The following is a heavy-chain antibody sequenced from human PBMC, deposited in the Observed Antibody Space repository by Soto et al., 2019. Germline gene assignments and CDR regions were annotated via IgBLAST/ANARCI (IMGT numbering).Heavy chain of an antibody. D-gene: IGHD6-6*01. CDR1: GYTFTSYG. Sequence: ASVKVSCKASGYTFTSYGISWVRQAPGQGLEGMGWISAYNGNTNYAQKLQGRVSMTTDTATCTAYMELRSLRSDDTAVYYCARDRAFLEYSCSSPIRNWFDPWGQGTLVTVSS. CDR3: ARDRAFLEYSCSSPIRNWFDP. V-gene: IGHV1-18*04. J-gene: IGHJ5*02. CDR2: ISAYNGNT.